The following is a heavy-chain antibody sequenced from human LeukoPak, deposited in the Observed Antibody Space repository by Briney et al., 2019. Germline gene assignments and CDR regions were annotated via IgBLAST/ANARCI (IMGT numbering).Heavy chain of an antibody. J-gene: IGHJ4*02. Sequence: SETLSLTCTVSGGSIRTNSYYWDWIRQPPGKGPEWIGSVYYSGSTYSNPTLKSRVTMSVDASKNQFSLKLSSVTAADTAVYYCAREGVYYYDSSGYYYYFDYWGQGTLVTVSS. CDR1: GGSIRTNSYY. V-gene: IGHV4-39*02. CDR2: VYYSGST. D-gene: IGHD3-22*01. CDR3: AREGVYYYDSSGYYYYFDY.